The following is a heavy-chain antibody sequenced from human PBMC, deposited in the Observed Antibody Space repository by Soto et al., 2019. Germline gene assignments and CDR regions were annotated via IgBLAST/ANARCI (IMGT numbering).Heavy chain of an antibody. Sequence: SQTLSLTCAISGDSVSSNSAAWNWIRQSPSRGLEWLGRTYYRSKWYNDYAVSVKSRITIDPDTSKNQFSLQLNSVTPEDTAVYYCARDGGYCSSTSCYRGAFDYWGQGTLLTVSS. V-gene: IGHV6-1*01. CDR3: ARDGGYCSSTSCYRGAFDY. J-gene: IGHJ4*02. D-gene: IGHD2-2*02. CDR2: TYYRSKWYN. CDR1: GDSVSSNSAA.